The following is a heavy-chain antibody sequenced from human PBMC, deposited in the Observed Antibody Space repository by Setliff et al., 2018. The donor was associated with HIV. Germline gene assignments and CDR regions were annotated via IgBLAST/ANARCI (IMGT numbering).Heavy chain of an antibody. CDR1: GGSISSHY. V-gene: IGHV4-59*11. Sequence: TLSLTCTVSGGSISSHYWSWVRQTPGKGLEWIGSISYIGNTNYNPSLKSRVTISVDTSKNQFSLKLSSVTAADTAVYYCARVRGSSYFGTFDYWGQGALVTVSS. D-gene: IGHD1-26*01. CDR2: ISYIGNT. J-gene: IGHJ4*02. CDR3: ARVRGSSYFGTFDY.